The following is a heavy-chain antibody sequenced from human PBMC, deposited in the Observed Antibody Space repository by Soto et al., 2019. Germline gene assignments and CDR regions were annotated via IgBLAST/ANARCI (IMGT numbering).Heavy chain of an antibody. V-gene: IGHV4-39*01. CDR1: GGSIRNTNYH. J-gene: IGHJ5*02. D-gene: IGHD2-21*02. CDR3: FGVLAATIDP. CDR2: LYYRGAT. Sequence: PSETLSLTCSVSGGSIRNTNYHWGWIRQPPGKGLEWIGTLYYRGATDYNPSLKSRVTISVDTSKNQLSLNLSSVTAADTAVYYCFGVLAATIDPWGQGTLVTVSS.